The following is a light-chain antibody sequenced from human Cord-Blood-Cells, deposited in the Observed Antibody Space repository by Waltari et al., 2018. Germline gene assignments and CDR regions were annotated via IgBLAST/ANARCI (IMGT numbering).Light chain of an antibody. CDR3: SSYTSSSTWV. V-gene: IGLV2-14*01. CDR1: SSDVGGYNY. Sequence: QSALTQPASVSGSPGQSITISCTGTSSDVGGYNYVSWYQQHPGKAPKLMFYDVSKRPSGVSKRFSGSTSGNTASLTISGLQAEDEADYCCSSYTSSSTWVFGGGTKLTVL. CDR2: DVS. J-gene: IGLJ3*02.